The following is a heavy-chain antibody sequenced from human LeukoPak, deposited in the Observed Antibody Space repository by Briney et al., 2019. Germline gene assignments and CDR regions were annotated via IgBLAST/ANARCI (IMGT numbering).Heavy chain of an antibody. CDR3: AWTEYSNSFDY. CDR2: IKQDGSEK. V-gene: IGHV3-7*03. J-gene: IGHJ4*02. D-gene: IGHD6-6*01. Sequence: PGGSLRLSCAASGFTFSSYWMSWVRQAPGKGLEWVANIKQDGSEKYYVDSVKGRFTISRDNAKNSLYLQMNSLRAEDTAFYYCAWTEYSNSFDYWGQGTLVTVSS. CDR1: GFTFSSYW.